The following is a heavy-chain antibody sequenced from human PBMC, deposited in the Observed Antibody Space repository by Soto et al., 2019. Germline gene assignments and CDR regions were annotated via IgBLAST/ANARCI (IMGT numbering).Heavy chain of an antibody. CDR1: GFTFSEHY. J-gene: IGHJ5*02. CDR2: IRNIANSYTT. D-gene: IGHD1-20*01. CDR3: ARRITGSPPADGGS. Sequence: EVQLVESGGDLVQPGGSLRLSCAVSGFTFSEHYMDWVLQAPGKGLEWVGRIRNIANSYTTDYAASVQGRFTISRDDSKNSLYLQMNSLKTEDTAMYYCARRITGSPPADGGSWGQGTLVTVSS. V-gene: IGHV3-72*01.